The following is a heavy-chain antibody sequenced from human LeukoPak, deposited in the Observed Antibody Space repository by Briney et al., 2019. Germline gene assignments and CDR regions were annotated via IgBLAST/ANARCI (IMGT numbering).Heavy chain of an antibody. D-gene: IGHD6-19*01. V-gene: IGHV3-7*01. CDR3: AAQLWLVTNYDF. J-gene: IGHJ4*02. Sequence: GGSLRLSCAASGFTFSIYWMNWVRQAPGKGLEWVANIMQDGSEKYYVDSVKGRFTISRDNAKNSLYLQMNSLRAEDTAVYYCAAQLWLVTNYDFWGQGTLVTVSS. CDR2: IMQDGSEK. CDR1: GFTFSIYW.